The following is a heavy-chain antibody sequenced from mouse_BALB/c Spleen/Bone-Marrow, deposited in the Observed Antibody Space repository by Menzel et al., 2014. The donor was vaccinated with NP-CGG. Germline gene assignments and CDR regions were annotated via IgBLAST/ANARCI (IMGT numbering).Heavy chain of an antibody. J-gene: IGHJ4*01. CDR2: INPSNGRT. V-gene: IGHV1S81*02. Sequence: VQLQESGAELVKPGASVRLSCKASGYTFTSYWMHWVKQRPGQGLEWIGEINPSNGRTNYNEKFKSKATLTVDKSSSTAYMQLSSLTSEDSAVYYCARASWLPRYYYAMGYWGQGTSVTVSS. CDR1: GYTFTSYW. D-gene: IGHD2-2*01. CDR3: ARASWLPRYYYAMGY.